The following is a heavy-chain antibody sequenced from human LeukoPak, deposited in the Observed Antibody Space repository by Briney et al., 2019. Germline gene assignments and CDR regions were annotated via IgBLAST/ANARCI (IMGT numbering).Heavy chain of an antibody. V-gene: IGHV3-13*01. CDR3: VREARGYHYTYFDY. CDR2: IASGFPT. Sequence: GGSLRLSCTASGFTLGSHDMHWVRQTTGEGLEWVAVIASGFPTFYAGSVKGGFTVSREDAKNYLYLQMNSLRAGDTAVYYCVREARGYHYTYFDYWGQGSLVTVSS. J-gene: IGHJ4*02. CDR1: GFTLGSHD. D-gene: IGHD5-18*01.